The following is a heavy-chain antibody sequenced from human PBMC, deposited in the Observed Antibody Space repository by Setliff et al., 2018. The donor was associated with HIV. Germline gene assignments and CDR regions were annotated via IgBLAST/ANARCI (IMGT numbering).Heavy chain of an antibody. D-gene: IGHD6-19*01. CDR3: ARMGSGWFIGLDP. CDR1: GYIFTSYL. V-gene: IGHV1-18*01. J-gene: IGHJ5*02. Sequence: SVKVSCTASGYIFTSYLISWVRQAPGHGLEWMGWISASNGDTNYAQKFQGRVTMTTDTSTTTAYMELKSLRSDDTAVYYCARMGSGWFIGLDPWGQGSLVTVSS. CDR2: ISASNGDT.